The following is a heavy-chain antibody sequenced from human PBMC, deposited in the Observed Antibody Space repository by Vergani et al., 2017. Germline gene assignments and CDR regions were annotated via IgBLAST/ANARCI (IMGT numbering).Heavy chain of an antibody. CDR2: INPNSGGT. Sequence: QVQLVQSGAEVKKPGSSVKVSCKASGGTFSSYAISWVRQAPGQGLEWMGWINPNSGGTNYAQKFQGRVTMTRDTSISTAYMELRSLRSDDTAVYYCARAPVSGSYYRLFLSDAFDIWGQGTMVTVSS. D-gene: IGHD1-26*01. CDR1: GGTFSSYA. J-gene: IGHJ3*02. CDR3: ARAPVSGSYYRLFLSDAFDI. V-gene: IGHV1-2*02.